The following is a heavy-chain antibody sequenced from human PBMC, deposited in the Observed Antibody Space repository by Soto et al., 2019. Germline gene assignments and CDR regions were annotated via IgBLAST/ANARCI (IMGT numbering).Heavy chain of an antibody. V-gene: IGHV3-66*01. D-gene: IGHD4-17*01. CDR2: IYSGGST. CDR3: ARDCVHGDHAECLQH. Sequence: EVQLVESGGGLVQPGGSLRLSCAASGFTVSSNYMSWVRQAPGKGLEWVSVIYSGGSTYYADSVKCRFTISRDNSKNTVYIQMNSLRAEDTAVYYCARDCVHGDHAECLQHWGQGTLVTVSS. J-gene: IGHJ1*01. CDR1: GFTVSSNY.